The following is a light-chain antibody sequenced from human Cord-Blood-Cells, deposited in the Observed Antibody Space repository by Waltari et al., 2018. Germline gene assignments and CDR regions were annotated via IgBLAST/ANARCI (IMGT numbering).Light chain of an antibody. CDR1: QSISSY. J-gene: IGKJ1*01. CDR3: QQSYSTLWT. Sequence: DIQMTQSPSSLSASVGDRVTITCRASQSISSYLNWYQQKPGKAPKLLIYAASSLQSVVTSRFSGRGSGTDFTLTISSLQPEDFATYYCQQSYSTLWTFGQGTKVEIK. V-gene: IGKV1-39*01. CDR2: AAS.